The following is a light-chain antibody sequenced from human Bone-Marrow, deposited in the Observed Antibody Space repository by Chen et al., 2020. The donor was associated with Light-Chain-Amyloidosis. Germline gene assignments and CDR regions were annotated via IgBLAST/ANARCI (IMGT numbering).Light chain of an antibody. Sequence: QSVLTQPPSVSGDPGQRVTIPCTGSSPNLGTGSDVHWYQQLPGTAPKLLIYYNTNRPSGVPDRFSASKSGTSASLAITGLQAEDEADYYCQSYDTSLSGRVFGGGTKLTVL. CDR1: SPNLGTGSD. CDR2: YNT. J-gene: IGLJ3*02. CDR3: QSYDTSLSGRV. V-gene: IGLV1-40*01.